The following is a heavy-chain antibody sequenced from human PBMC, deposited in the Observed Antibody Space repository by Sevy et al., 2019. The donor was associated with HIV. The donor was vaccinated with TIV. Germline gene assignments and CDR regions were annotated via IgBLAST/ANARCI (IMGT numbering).Heavy chain of an antibody. J-gene: IGHJ6*02. CDR1: GGSFSGYY. CDR2: INHSGST. V-gene: IGHV4-34*01. CDR3: AGGGPELRYFDWFLGRAYGMDV. Sequence: SETLSLTCAVYGGSFSGYYWSWIRQPPGKGLEWIGEINHSGSTNYNPSLKSRVTISVDTSKNQFCLRLSSVTAADTAVYYCAGGGPELRYFDWFLGRAYGMDVWGQGTTVTVSS. D-gene: IGHD3-9*01.